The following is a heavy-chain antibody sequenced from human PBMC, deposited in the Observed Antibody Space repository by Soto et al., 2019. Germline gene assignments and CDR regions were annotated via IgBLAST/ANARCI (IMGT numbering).Heavy chain of an antibody. CDR1: GGSISSYY. CDR3: ARYYYDSSGYYIFDY. V-gene: IGHV4-59*01. D-gene: IGHD3-22*01. CDR2: IYYSGST. Sequence: SETLSLTCTVSGGSISSYYWSWIRQPPGKGLEWIGYIYYSGSTNYNPSLKSRVTISVDTSKNQFSLKLSSVTAADTAVYYCARYYYDSSGYYIFDYWGQGTLVTVS. J-gene: IGHJ4*02.